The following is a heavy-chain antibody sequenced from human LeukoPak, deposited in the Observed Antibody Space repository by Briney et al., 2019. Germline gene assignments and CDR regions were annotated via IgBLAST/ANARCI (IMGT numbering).Heavy chain of an antibody. Sequence: SETLSLTCAVYGGSFSGYYWSWIRQPPGKGLEWIGEINHSGSTNYNPSLKSRVTISVDTSKNQFSLKLSSVTAADTAVYYCARARMTTVRKNYGMDVRGKGTTVTVSS. CDR2: INHSGST. V-gene: IGHV4-34*01. CDR3: ARARMTTVRKNYGMDV. D-gene: IGHD4-17*01. CDR1: GGSFSGYY. J-gene: IGHJ6*04.